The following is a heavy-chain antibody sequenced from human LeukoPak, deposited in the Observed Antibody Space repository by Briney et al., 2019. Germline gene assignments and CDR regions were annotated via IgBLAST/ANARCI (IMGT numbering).Heavy chain of an antibody. J-gene: IGHJ4*02. D-gene: IGHD3-3*01. Sequence: ASVKVSCKASGYTFTSYGISWVRQAPGQGLEWLGWISAYNGNTNYAQRFQGRVTVTTDESTSTAYMELSSLRSEDTAVYYCARGGGVRFLEWLFPLDYWGEGTLVTVSS. CDR3: ARGGGVRFLEWLFPLDY. CDR2: ISAYNGNT. CDR1: GYTFTSYG. V-gene: IGHV1-18*01.